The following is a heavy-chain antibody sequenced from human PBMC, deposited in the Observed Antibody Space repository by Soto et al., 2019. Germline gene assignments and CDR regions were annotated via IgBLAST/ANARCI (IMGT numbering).Heavy chain of an antibody. V-gene: IGHV4-31*03. J-gene: IGHJ4*02. D-gene: IGHD6-6*01. CDR3: ARTLSSSSGVGDY. CDR1: GGSISSGRYY. CDR2: IYYSGST. Sequence: SETLSLTCTVSGGSISSGRYYWSWIRQHPGKGLEWIGCIYYSGSTYYNPSLKSRVTISVDTSKNQFSLNLSSVTAADTAGYYCARTLSSSSGVGDYWGQGTLVTVSS.